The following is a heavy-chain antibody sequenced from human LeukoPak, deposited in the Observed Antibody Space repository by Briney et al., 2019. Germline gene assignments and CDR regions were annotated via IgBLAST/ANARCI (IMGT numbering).Heavy chain of an antibody. V-gene: IGHV3-7*04. Sequence: GGSLRLSCAASGFTFSTYWMTWVRQPPGKGLEWVANIKHDGSESYYVDSVKGRFTISRDNSKNSLFLQMNSLRVEDTAVYYCARARPYCTNGVRYRAYYFDYWGQGTLVTVSS. D-gene: IGHD2-8*01. CDR1: GFTFSTYW. CDR2: IKHDGSES. J-gene: IGHJ4*02. CDR3: ARARPYCTNGVRYRAYYFDY.